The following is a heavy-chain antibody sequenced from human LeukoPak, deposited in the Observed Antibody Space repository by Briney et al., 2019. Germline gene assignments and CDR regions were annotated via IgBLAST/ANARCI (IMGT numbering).Heavy chain of an antibody. CDR3: ATDPASYCTSSTCDFDY. CDR2: IKQDGSEK. D-gene: IGHD2-8*01. Sequence: PGGSLRLSCAASVFTFSSYWMSWVRQAPGKGLEWVANIKQDGSEKYYVGSVKGRFTISRDNAKNSLYLQMNNLGAEDTAVYYCATDPASYCTSSTCDFDYWGQGTLVTVSS. J-gene: IGHJ4*02. V-gene: IGHV3-7*01. CDR1: VFTFSSYW.